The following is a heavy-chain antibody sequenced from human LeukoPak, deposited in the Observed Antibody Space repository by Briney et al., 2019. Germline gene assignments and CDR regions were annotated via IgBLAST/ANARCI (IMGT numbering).Heavy chain of an antibody. V-gene: IGHV4-38-2*02. CDR2: IYHSGST. J-gene: IGHJ4*02. CDR1: GYSISSGYY. CDR3: ARGAGIAVAGY. D-gene: IGHD6-19*01. Sequence: SETLSLTCTVSGYSISSGYYWGWIRQPPGKGLEWIGSIYHSGSTYYNPSLKSRVTISVDTSKNQFSLKLSSVTAADTAVYYCARGAGIAVAGYWGQGTLVTVSS.